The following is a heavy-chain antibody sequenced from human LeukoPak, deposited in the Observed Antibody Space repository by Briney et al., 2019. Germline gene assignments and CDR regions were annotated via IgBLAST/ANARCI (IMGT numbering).Heavy chain of an antibody. J-gene: IGHJ4*02. CDR2: IYYSGST. CDR1: GGSISSYY. Sequence: KTSETLSLTCTVSGGSISSYYWSWIRQPPGKGLEWIGYIYYSGSTNYNPSLKSRVTISVDTSKNQFSLKLSSVTAADTAVYYCARPYNSGWKGGFDYWGQGTLVTVSS. V-gene: IGHV4-59*08. CDR3: ARPYNSGWKGGFDY. D-gene: IGHD6-19*01.